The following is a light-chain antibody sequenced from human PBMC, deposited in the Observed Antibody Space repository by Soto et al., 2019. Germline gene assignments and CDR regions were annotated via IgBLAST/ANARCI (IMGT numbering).Light chain of an antibody. CDR3: QQYGSSSMYT. Sequence: EIVLTQSPGTLSLSPGERATLSRRASQSVSSSYLAWYQQKPGQAPGLLIYGASSRATGIPDRFSGSGSGTDFTLTISRLEPEDFAVYYCQQYGSSSMYTFGQGTKLEIK. J-gene: IGKJ2*01. CDR1: QSVSSSY. CDR2: GAS. V-gene: IGKV3-20*01.